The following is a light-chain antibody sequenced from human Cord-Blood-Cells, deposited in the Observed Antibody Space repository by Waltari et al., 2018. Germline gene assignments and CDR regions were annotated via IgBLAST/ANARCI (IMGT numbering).Light chain of an antibody. CDR3: QQYYSTPLT. Sequence: DIVMTQSPDSLAVSLGERATINCKSSQSVVYSSNNKNYLAWYQQKPGQPPKLLIYWASTRESGIPDRFSGSGSGTEFTLTISSLQAEDVAVYYCQQYYSTPLTFGGGTKVEIK. V-gene: IGKV4-1*01. J-gene: IGKJ4*01. CDR1: QSVVYSSNNKNY. CDR2: WAS.